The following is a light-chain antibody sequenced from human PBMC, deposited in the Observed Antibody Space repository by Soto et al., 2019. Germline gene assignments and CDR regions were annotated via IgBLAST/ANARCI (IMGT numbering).Light chain of an antibody. Sequence: DIQMTQAPSTLSGAVGERVTITCRASQTISSWLAWYQQKPGKAPKLLIYKASTLKSGVPSRLSGSGSGTEFTLTISSLQPDDFATYYCQHYNSYSEAFGQGTQVDI. V-gene: IGKV1-5*03. CDR1: QTISSW. J-gene: IGKJ1*01. CDR2: KAS. CDR3: QHYNSYSEA.